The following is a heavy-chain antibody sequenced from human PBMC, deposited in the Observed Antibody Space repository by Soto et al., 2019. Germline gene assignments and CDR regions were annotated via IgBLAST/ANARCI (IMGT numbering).Heavy chain of an antibody. D-gene: IGHD3-10*01. Sequence: GGSLRLSCAASGFTFDDYTMHWVRQAPGKGLEWVSLISWDGGSTYYADSVKGRFTISRDNSKNSLYLQMNSLRTEDTALYYCAKDASSGSYSHYGMDVWGQGTTVTVSS. CDR1: GFTFDDYT. CDR2: ISWDGGST. J-gene: IGHJ6*02. V-gene: IGHV3-43*01. CDR3: AKDASSGSYSHYGMDV.